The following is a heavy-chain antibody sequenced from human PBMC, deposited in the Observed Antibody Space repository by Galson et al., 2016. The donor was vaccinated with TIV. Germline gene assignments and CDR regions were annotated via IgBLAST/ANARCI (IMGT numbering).Heavy chain of an antibody. J-gene: IGHJ6*03. D-gene: IGHD5-18*01. CDR3: ARGDVDTLMGNYYYHYMDV. V-gene: IGHV3-48*04. Sequence: SLRLSCAASGFSFITYSMNWVRQAPGKGLEWVSYITSSGSTAYYADSVKGRFTISRDNAKNSMYLQMNSLRGEDTAVYYCARGDVDTLMGNYYYHYMDVWGKGTTVTVSS. CDR1: GFSFITYS. CDR2: ITSSGSTA.